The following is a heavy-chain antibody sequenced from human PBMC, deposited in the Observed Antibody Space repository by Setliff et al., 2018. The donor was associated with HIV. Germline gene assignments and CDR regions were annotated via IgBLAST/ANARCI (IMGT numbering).Heavy chain of an antibody. CDR3: ARGLEAFDI. J-gene: IGHJ3*02. CDR1: GYTFTSYG. CDR2: ISAYSDNT. D-gene: IGHD1-1*01. Sequence: ASVKVSCKASGYTFTSYGISWVRQAPGQGLEWMGWISAYSDNTNYAQMFQGRVTMTTDTSTSTGYMELRSLRSDDTAVYYCARGLEAFDIWGQGTMVTVSS. V-gene: IGHV1-18*01.